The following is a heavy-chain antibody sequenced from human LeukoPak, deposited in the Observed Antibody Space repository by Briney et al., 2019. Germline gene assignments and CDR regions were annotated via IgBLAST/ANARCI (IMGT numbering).Heavy chain of an antibody. CDR3: ARQDGYALYYFDY. V-gene: IGHV5-51*01. CDR2: IYPGDSDT. D-gene: IGHD2-2*01. CDR1: AYSFTSYW. J-gene: IGHJ4*02. Sequence: GESLKISCKGSAYSFTSYWIAWVRRVPGKGLEWMGIIYPGDSDTRYSPSFQGQVTISADKSISTAYLQWSSLKASDTAMYYCARQDGYALYYFDYWGQGTLVTVSS.